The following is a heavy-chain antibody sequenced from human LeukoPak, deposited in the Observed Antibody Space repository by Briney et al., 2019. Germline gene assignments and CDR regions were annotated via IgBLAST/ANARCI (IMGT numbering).Heavy chain of an antibody. D-gene: IGHD3-10*01. CDR1: GFTFSSYS. CDR3: ARDGDVRGYYGSGNHFDY. Sequence: GGSLRLSCAASGFTFSSYSMNWVRQAPGKGLEWVSSISSSSSYIYYADSVKGRFTISRDNAKNSLYLQMNSLRAEDTAVYYCARDGDVRGYYGSGNHFDYWGQGTLVAVSS. V-gene: IGHV3-21*01. CDR2: ISSSSSYI. J-gene: IGHJ4*02.